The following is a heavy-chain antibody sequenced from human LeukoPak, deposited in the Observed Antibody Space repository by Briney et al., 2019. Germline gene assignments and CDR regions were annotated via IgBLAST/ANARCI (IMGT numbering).Heavy chain of an antibody. Sequence: SETLSLTCAVYGGSFSGYYWSWIRQPPGKGLEWIGEINHSGSTNYNPSLKSRVTISVDTSKNQFSLKLSSVTAADTAVYYCARLQQLGYCSGGSCYRGFDYWGQGTLVTVSS. CDR1: GGSFSGYY. CDR2: INHSGST. CDR3: ARLQQLGYCSGGSCYRGFDY. D-gene: IGHD2-15*01. J-gene: IGHJ4*02. V-gene: IGHV4-34*01.